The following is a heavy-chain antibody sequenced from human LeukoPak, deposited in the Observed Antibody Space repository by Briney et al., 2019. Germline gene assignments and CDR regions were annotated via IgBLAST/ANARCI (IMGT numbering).Heavy chain of an antibody. CDR1: GFTFSSYA. D-gene: IGHD6-13*01. CDR3: ALLVDYYYYGMDV. V-gene: IGHV3-23*01. J-gene: IGHJ6*02. Sequence: GGSPRLSYAASGFTFSSYAMSWVRQAPGKGLEWVSAISGSGGSTYYADSVKGRFTISRDNSKNTLYLQMNSLRAEDTAVYYCALLVDYYYYGMDVWGQGTTVTVSS. CDR2: ISGSGGST.